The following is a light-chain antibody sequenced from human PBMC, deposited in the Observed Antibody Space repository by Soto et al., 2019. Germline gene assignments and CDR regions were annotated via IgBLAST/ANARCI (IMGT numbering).Light chain of an antibody. V-gene: IGKV3-20*01. CDR1: QSVSSTY. CDR3: QQFDSSLLT. CDR2: GVS. J-gene: IGKJ4*01. Sequence: EIVLTQSPGTLSLSPGERATLSCRASQSVSSTYLAWYQQKPGQAPRLLIYGVSSRATGIPDRFSGSWSGTDFTLTISRLEPEDFAVYYCQQFDSSLLTFGGGTKVEIK.